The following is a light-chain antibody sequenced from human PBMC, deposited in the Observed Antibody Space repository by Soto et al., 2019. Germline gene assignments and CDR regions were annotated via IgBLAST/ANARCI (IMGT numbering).Light chain of an antibody. Sequence: SYVLTQSPSVSVAPGQTARIPCGGDNIGRKTVHWYQQKPGQAPVLVIYDDSDRPSGIPERFSGSNSGNTATLTISRVDAGDEADYYCHVWDTSRDVVFGGGTKLTVL. V-gene: IGLV3-21*02. CDR2: DDS. J-gene: IGLJ2*01. CDR1: NIGRKT. CDR3: HVWDTSRDVV.